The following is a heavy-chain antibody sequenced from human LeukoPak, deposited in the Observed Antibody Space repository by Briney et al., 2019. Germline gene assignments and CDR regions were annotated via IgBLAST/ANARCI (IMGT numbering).Heavy chain of an antibody. V-gene: IGHV3-23*01. CDR1: GFTFSNYA. CDR2: ISGSGGST. D-gene: IGHD2-2*01. CDR3: ATELYCSSTSCYEPN. J-gene: IGHJ4*02. Sequence: GGSLRLSCAASGFTFSNYAMSWVRQAPGKGLEWVSAISGSGGSTYYADSVKGRFTISRDNSKNTLYLQMNSLRAEDTAVYYCATELYCSSTSCYEPNWGQGTLVTVSS.